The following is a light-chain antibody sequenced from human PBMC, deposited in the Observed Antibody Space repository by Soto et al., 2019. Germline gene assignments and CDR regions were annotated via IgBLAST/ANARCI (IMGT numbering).Light chain of an antibody. CDR2: GAS. Sequence: EIVLTQSPATLTLSPGERATLSCRASQSVSSYLAWYQQKPGQAPRLLIYGASNRATGIPARFSGSGSGTDFTLTISSLEAEDVAVYYCQQRSNWPRITFGQGTRLEIK. J-gene: IGKJ5*01. CDR1: QSVSSY. V-gene: IGKV3-11*01. CDR3: QQRSNWPRIT.